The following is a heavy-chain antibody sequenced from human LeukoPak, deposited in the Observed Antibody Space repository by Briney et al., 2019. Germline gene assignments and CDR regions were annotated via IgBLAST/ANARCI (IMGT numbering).Heavy chain of an antibody. D-gene: IGHD3-22*01. Sequence: LETLSLTCTVSGGSISTYYWSWIRQPPGKGLEWIGFIYYSGSTYYNPSLESRVTISVDTSKNQFSLKLTSVTAADTAIYYCARRYDTSGPFFDYWGQGTLVTVSS. CDR1: GGSISTYY. CDR3: ARRYDTSGPFFDY. CDR2: IYYSGST. V-gene: IGHV4-59*01. J-gene: IGHJ4*02.